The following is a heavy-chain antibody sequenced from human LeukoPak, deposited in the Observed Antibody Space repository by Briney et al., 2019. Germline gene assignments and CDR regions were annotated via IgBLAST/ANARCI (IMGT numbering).Heavy chain of an antibody. CDR2: INHSGST. V-gene: IGHV4-34*01. J-gene: IGHJ6*03. D-gene: IGHD6-13*01. CDR1: GGSFSGYY. Sequence: SETLSLTCAVYGGSFSGYYWSWIRQPPGKGLEWIGEINHSGSTNYNPSLKSRVTISVDTSKNQFSLKLSSVTAADTAVYYCAAGYSSSWYPRYYYYYMDVWGKGTTVTISS. CDR3: AAGYSSSWYPRYYYYYMDV.